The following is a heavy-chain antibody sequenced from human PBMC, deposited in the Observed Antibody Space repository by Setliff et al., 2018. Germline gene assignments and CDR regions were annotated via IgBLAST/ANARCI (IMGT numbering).Heavy chain of an antibody. CDR1: GGTFSSYA. J-gene: IGHJ6*03. Sequence: ASVKVSCKASGGTFSSYAISWVRQAPGQGLEWMGGIIPIFSTANYAQKFQGRVTITAAESTSTAYMELNSLRPEDTAMYYCAREEVIVMTVNNYYYYMDVWGKGTTVTVSS. V-gene: IGHV1-69*13. CDR3: AREEVIVMTVNNYYYYMDV. D-gene: IGHD2-21*02. CDR2: IIPIFSTA.